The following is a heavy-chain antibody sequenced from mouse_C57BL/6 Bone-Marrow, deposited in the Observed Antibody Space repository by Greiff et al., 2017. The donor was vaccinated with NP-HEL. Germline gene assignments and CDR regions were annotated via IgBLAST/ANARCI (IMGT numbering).Heavy chain of an antibody. V-gene: IGHV1-80*01. J-gene: IGHJ3*01. CDR3: ARSGKIYYGNSWFAY. CDR2: IYPGDGDT. D-gene: IGHD2-1*01. CDR1: GYAFSSYW. Sequence: QVQLQQSGAELVKPGASVKISCKASGYAFSSYWMNWVKQRPGKGLEWIGQIYPGDGDTNYNGKFKGKATLTADKSSSTAYMQLSSLTSEDSAVYFCARSGKIYYGNSWFAYWGQGTLVTVSA.